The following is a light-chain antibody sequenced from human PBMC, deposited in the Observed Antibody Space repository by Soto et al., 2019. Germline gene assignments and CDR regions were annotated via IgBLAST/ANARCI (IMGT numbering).Light chain of an antibody. CDR1: QTLVHGDGNTY. Sequence: DVVMTESPLSLSVTLGQPASISCKSSQTLVHGDGNTYLHWFQQRPGHSPRRLIYYVSNRDSGDPDRFTGSGSGTDFTLKISRVEAEDVGLCFCLQGTDRAYTFGQATRME. J-gene: IGKJ2*01. V-gene: IGKV2-30*02. CDR3: LQGTDRAYT. CDR2: YVS.